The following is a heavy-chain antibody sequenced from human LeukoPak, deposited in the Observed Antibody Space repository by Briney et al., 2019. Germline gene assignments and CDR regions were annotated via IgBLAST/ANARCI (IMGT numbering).Heavy chain of an antibody. J-gene: IGHJ6*02. CDR1: GFIFNNYG. Sequence: GGSLRLSCTASGFIFNNYGMNWVRQAPGKGLEWISYIKGRSDTIHYADSVKGRFTISRDNSKNTLYLQMNSLRAEDTAVYYWAKLLCCYTSRPGQYLRFLSGYLGYYYYGMDVWGQGTTVTVSS. CDR2: IKGRSDTI. D-gene: IGHD3-3*01. V-gene: IGHV3-48*01. CDR3: AKLLCCYTSRPGQYLRFLSGYLGYYYYGMDV.